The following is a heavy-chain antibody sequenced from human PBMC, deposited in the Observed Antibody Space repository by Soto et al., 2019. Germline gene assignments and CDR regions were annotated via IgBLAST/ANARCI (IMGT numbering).Heavy chain of an antibody. V-gene: IGHV4-31*03. J-gene: IGHJ3*02. CDR1: GGSISSGGYY. CDR2: IFYSGST. CDR3: ASRSVPYLYAFDI. D-gene: IGHD2-15*01. Sequence: QVQLQESGPGLVKPSHTLSLTCTVSGGSISSGGYYWSWIRQHPGKGLEWIGYIFYSGSTYYNPCLKSRLTILLDTSKHQFCLKLTSVAAADTAVYYCASRSVPYLYAFDIWGQGTKVIVSS.